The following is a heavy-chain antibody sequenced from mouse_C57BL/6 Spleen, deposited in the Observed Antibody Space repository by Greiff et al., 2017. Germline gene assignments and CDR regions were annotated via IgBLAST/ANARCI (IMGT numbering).Heavy chain of an antibody. D-gene: IGHD2-1*01. CDR1: GFTFSSYA. CDR3: ARDYGKTNYAMDY. Sequence: DVQLVESGGGLVKPGGSLKLSCAASGFTFSSYAMSWVRQTPEKRLEWVATISDGGSYTYYPDNVKGRFTISRDNAKNNLYLQMSHLKSEDTAMYYCARDYGKTNYAMDYWGQGTSVTVSS. CDR2: ISDGGSYT. J-gene: IGHJ4*01. V-gene: IGHV5-4*01.